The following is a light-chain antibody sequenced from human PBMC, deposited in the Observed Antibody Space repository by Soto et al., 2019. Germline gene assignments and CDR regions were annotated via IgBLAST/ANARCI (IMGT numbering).Light chain of an antibody. CDR2: DVS. CDR1: INDVGGYDY. J-gene: IGLJ1*01. CDR3: CSYTTSSTYV. Sequence: QCALTQPASVSGSPGQSITISCTGTINDVGGYDYVSWYQQHPGKAPKVMIYDVSNRPSGVSNRFSGSKSGNTASLTISGLQAEDEADYYCCSYTTSSTYVFGTGTKLTVL. V-gene: IGLV2-14*01.